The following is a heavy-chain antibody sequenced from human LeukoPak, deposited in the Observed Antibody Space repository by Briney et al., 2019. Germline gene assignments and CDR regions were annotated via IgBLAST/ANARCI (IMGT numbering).Heavy chain of an antibody. Sequence: PGGSLRLSCAGSGFTFSSYAMSWVRQAPGKGLEWVSVISSTGGSTFYADSVKGRFTISRDNSKSTMFLQMNSLRAEDTAVYYCAKGGDGYNYYFDYWGQETLVTVSS. CDR2: ISSTGGST. CDR3: AKGGDGYNYYFDY. J-gene: IGHJ4*02. D-gene: IGHD5-24*01. V-gene: IGHV3-23*01. CDR1: GFTFSSYA.